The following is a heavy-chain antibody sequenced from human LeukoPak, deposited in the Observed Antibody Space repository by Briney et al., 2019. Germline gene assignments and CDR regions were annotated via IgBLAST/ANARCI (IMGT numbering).Heavy chain of an antibody. CDR1: GFTFSSYA. CDR2: INEDGGAK. CDR3: ARERGSSWGYYFDY. D-gene: IGHD6-13*01. J-gene: IGHJ4*02. Sequence: GGSLRLSCAASGFTFSSYAMSWVRQAPGKGLGWVANINEDGGAKYYVDSVKGRFTISRDNAKNSQYLQMNSLRAEDTAVYYCARERGSSWGYYFDYWGQGTLVTVSS. V-gene: IGHV3-7*01.